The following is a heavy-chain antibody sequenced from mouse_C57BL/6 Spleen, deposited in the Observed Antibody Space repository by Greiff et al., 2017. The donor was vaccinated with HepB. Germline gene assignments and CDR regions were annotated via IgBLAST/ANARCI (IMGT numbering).Heavy chain of an antibody. D-gene: IGHD2-3*01. CDR1: GYTFTGYW. CDR2: ILTGSGST. V-gene: IGHV1-9*01. CDR3: ERRNGKMEFAY. J-gene: IGHJ3*01. Sequence: VQLQQSGAELMKPGASVKLSCKATGYTFTGYWIEWVKQRPGHGLEWIGEILTGSGSTNYNEKFKGKATLTADTSSNTDYMKLSGLTTEGSAIYICERRNGKMEFAYWGQGTLVTVTA.